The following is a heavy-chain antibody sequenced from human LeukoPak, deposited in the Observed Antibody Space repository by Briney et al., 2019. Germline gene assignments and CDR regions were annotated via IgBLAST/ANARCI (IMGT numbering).Heavy chain of an antibody. CDR3: TTGPSYGYEW. V-gene: IGHV3-74*01. J-gene: IGHJ4*02. CDR1: GMTFSKLR. CDR2: IKTDGRTT. Sequence: GGSLRLSCAASGMTFSKLRMHWVRPVPGKGLVWVSLIKTDGRTTIYADSVKGRFTISRDNGKSTLYLQMNSLRAEDTAIYYCTTGPSYGYEWWGQGTVVTVSS. D-gene: IGHD3-16*01.